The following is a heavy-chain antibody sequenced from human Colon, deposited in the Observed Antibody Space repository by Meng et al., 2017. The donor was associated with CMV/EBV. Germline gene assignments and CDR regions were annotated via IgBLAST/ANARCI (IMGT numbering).Heavy chain of an antibody. J-gene: IGHJ4*02. Sequence: GSCKASGYTFTSLDSNWVRQATGQGPEWMGWMNPSRGITAYAQKFQGRVTMTRDTSIDTAYMELTSLKSEDTAIYYCARGIEAGLDYWGQGTLVTVSS. D-gene: IGHD5-12*01. CDR2: MNPSRGIT. CDR3: ARGIEAGLDY. CDR1: GYTFTSLD. V-gene: IGHV1-8*01.